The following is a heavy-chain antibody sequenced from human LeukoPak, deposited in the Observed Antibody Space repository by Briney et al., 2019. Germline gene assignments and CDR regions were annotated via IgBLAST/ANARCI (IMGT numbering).Heavy chain of an antibody. CDR1: GYTFTTYS. V-gene: IGHV7-4-1*02. Sequence: ASVKVSCKASGYTFTTYSMNWVRQAPGQGLEWMGWINTDTGNPTYAQGFTGRFVFSLDTSVSTSYLQISSLKAEDTAVYYCARGYCSGGSCHTFDYWGRGILVTVSS. CDR2: INTDTGNP. D-gene: IGHD2-15*01. J-gene: IGHJ4*02. CDR3: ARGYCSGGSCHTFDY.